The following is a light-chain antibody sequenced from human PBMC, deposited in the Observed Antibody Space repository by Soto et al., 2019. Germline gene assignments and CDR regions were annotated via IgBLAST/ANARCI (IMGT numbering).Light chain of an antibody. CDR2: GAS. J-gene: IGKJ3*01. CDR3: QQRGNWVT. Sequence: EIVLTQSPATLSLSPGERATLSCRASQSVSRYLAWYQQKPGQAPRLLIYGASDRATGIPARFSGSGSGTDFTLTISSLEPEDFAVYYCQQRGNWVTFGPGTKVDIK. V-gene: IGKV3-11*01. CDR1: QSVSRY.